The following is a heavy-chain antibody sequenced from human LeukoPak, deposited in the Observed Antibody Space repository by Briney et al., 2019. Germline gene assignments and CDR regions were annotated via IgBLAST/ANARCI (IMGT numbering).Heavy chain of an antibody. D-gene: IGHD2-21*01. J-gene: IGHJ1*01. Sequence: ASVKVSCKASGYTFTGYYMHWVRQAPGQGLEWMGWINPNSGGTNYAQKFQGWVTMTRDTSISTAYMELSSLRSEDTAVYYCARDSSEFRSLIPHWGQGTLVTVSS. CDR2: INPNSGGT. CDR3: ARDSSEFRSLIPH. CDR1: GYTFTGYY. V-gene: IGHV1-2*04.